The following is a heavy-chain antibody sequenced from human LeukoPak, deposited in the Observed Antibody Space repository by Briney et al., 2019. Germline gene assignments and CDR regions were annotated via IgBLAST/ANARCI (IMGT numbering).Heavy chain of an antibody. V-gene: IGHV4-39*01. CDR3: ARQVAARPYFDY. CDR1: GGSISSSSYY. J-gene: IGHJ4*02. Sequence: SETLSLTCTVSGGSISSSSYYWGWIRQPQGKGWEWIGSIYYSGSTYYNPSLKSRVTISVDTSKNQFSLKLSSVTAADTAVYYCARQVAARPYFDYWGQGTLVTVSS. CDR2: IYYSGST. D-gene: IGHD6-6*01.